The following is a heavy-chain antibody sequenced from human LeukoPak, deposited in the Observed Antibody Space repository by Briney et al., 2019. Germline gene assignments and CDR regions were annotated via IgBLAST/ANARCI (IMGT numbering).Heavy chain of an antibody. D-gene: IGHD3-10*01. J-gene: IGHJ5*02. CDR3: ARGFGNVRGVT. CDR1: GGSLSGDY. Sequence: PSETLSLTSAVSGGSLSGDYWSWIRQSPGKGLEWIGEINHSGNTNYNPSLKSRATMSVDASKNQISLKLSSVTAADTAVYYCARGFGNVRGVTSGQGTLVTVSS. CDR2: INHSGNT. V-gene: IGHV4-34*01.